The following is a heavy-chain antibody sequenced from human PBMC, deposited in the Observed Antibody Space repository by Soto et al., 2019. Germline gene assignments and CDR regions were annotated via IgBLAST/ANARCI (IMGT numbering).Heavy chain of an antibody. CDR3: AGTVYYYDSSGYYAYLDY. CDR2: IIPILGIA. J-gene: IGHJ4*02. V-gene: IGHV1-69*02. Sequence: ASVKVSCKASGGTFSSYTISWVRQAPGQGLEWMGRIIPILGIANYAQKFQGRVTITADKSTSTAYMELSSLRSEDTAVYYCAGTVYYYDSSGYYAYLDYWGQGTLVTVSS. D-gene: IGHD3-22*01. CDR1: GGTFSSYT.